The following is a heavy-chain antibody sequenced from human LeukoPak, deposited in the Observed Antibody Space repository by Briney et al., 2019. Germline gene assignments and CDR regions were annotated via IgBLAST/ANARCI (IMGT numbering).Heavy chain of an antibody. CDR3: ARALYSSGWYRGEYYFDY. Sequence: SETLSLTCTVSGGSISSYYWSWNRQPPGTGLEWIGYIYYSGSTNYNPSLKSRVTISVDTSKNQFSLKLSSVTAADTAVYYCARALYSSGWYRGEYYFDYWGQGTQVTVSS. CDR1: GGSISSYY. CDR2: IYYSGST. J-gene: IGHJ4*02. D-gene: IGHD6-19*01. V-gene: IGHV4-59*01.